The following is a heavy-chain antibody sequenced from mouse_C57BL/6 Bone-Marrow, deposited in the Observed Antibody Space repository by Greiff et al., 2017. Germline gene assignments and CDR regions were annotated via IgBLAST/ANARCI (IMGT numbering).Heavy chain of an antibody. CDR3: ARLYYDYDGFAY. D-gene: IGHD2-4*01. CDR2: INPSSGYT. J-gene: IGHJ3*01. Sequence: QVQLQQSGAELARPGASVKMSCKASGYTFTSYTMHWVNQRPGQGLEWIGYINPSSGYTKYNQKFKDKATLTADKSSSTAYMQLSSLTSEDSAVYYCARLYYDYDGFAYWGQGTLVTVSA. CDR1: GYTFTSYT. V-gene: IGHV1-4*01.